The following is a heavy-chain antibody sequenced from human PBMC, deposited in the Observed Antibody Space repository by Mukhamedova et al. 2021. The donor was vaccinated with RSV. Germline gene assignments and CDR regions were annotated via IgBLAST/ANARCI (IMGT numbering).Heavy chain of an antibody. V-gene: IGHV1-69-2*01. CDR3: ATGTARTSVAFDI. D-gene: IGHD1-7*01. Sequence: EKFQGRVTITADPSTDTAYMELSSLRSEDTAVYYCATGTARTSVAFDIWGQGTMVTVS. J-gene: IGHJ3*02.